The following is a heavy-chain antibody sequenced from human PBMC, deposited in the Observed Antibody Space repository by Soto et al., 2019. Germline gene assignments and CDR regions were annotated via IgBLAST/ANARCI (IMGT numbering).Heavy chain of an antibody. CDR3: AKDLQSYGDYDYYCYGMDV. Sequence: QVQLVESGGGEVQPGRSLTISCAASGFTFSTYGMHWVRQTPGKGLEWVAVISYDGTTKFYSDSVKGRFTISRDNFKNAQTLQMNSLRADDTDVYSCAKDLQSYGDYDYYCYGMDVWGLGTRVTVSS. V-gene: IGHV3-30*18. CDR2: ISYDGTTK. CDR1: GFTFSTYG. J-gene: IGHJ6*02. D-gene: IGHD4-17*01.